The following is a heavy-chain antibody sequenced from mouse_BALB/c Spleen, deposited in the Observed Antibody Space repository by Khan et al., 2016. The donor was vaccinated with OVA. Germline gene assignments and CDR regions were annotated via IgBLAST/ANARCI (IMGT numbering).Heavy chain of an antibody. CDR1: GFTFTDYY. D-gene: IGHD1-1*01. J-gene: IGHJ2*01. Sequence: QVQLQQSGPELVKPGASVKISCKASGFTFTDYYIHWVKQKPGQGLEWIGWIYPGSGNTKYNEKFKDMATLTVDTSSTTAYMQLSSLTSEDTAVSFCAKGGYYDTSLFDYWGQGTTLTVYS. CDR2: IYPGSGNT. CDR3: AKGGYYDTSLFDY. V-gene: IGHV1-84*02.